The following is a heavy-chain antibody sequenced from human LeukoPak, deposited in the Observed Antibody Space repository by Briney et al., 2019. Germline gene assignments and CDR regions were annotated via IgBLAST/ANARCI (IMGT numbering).Heavy chain of an antibody. V-gene: IGHV3-30*04. J-gene: IGHJ4*02. CDR1: GFTFSSYA. D-gene: IGHD1-26*01. Sequence: GGSLRLSCAASGFTFSSYAMHWVRQAPGKGLEWVAVISYDGSNKYYADSVKGRFTISRDNSKNTLYLQMNSLRAEDTAVYYCAKVPSEWELLCYFDYWGQGTLVTVSS. CDR2: ISYDGSNK. CDR3: AKVPSEWELLCYFDY.